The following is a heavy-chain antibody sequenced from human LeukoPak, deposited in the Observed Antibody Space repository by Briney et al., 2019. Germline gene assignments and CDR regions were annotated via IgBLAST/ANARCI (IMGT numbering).Heavy chain of an antibody. CDR1: GYTFTGYY. V-gene: IGHV1-2*02. D-gene: IGHD6-13*01. Sequence: ASVKVSCKASGYTFTGYYMHWVRQAPGQGLEWMGWINPNSGGTNYAQKFQGRVTMTSDTSISTAYMELSRLRSDDTAVYYCARDRQQLAMIHFDYWGQGTLVTVSS. CDR3: ARDRQQLAMIHFDY. CDR2: INPNSGGT. J-gene: IGHJ4*02.